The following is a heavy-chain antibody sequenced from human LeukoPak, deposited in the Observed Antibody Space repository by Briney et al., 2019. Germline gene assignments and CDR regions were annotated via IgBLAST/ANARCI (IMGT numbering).Heavy chain of an antibody. D-gene: IGHD1-26*01. CDR2: IYYSGST. CDR3: ARVPGGSSP. Sequence: SETLSLTCTVSGGSISSSSYYWSWIRQPPGKGPEWIGYIYYSGSTNYNPSLKSRVTISVDTSKNQFSLKLSSVTAADTAVYYCARVPGGSSPWGQGTLVTVSS. V-gene: IGHV4-61*05. J-gene: IGHJ5*02. CDR1: GGSISSSSYY.